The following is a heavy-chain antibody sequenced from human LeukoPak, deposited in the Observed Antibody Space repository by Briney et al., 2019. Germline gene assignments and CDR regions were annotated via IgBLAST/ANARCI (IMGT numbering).Heavy chain of an antibody. J-gene: IGHJ6*03. CDR1: GFTFSSYG. D-gene: IGHD4-17*01. CDR3: ARASATVTTDYYYMDV. Sequence: GGPLRLSCAASGFTFSSYGMHWVRQAPGKGLEWVAVISYDGSNKYYADSVKGRFTISRDNSKSTLFLQMNSLRAEDTAVYYCARASATVTTDYYYMDVWGKGTTVTISS. V-gene: IGHV3-30*03. CDR2: ISYDGSNK.